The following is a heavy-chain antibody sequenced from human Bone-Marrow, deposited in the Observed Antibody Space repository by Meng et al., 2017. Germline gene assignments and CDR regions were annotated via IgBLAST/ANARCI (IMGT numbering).Heavy chain of an antibody. Sequence: SETLSLSCTVSGGSISSSSYYWVRIRQPPGKGLEWSGSIYYSGSTYYNPSLESRVTISVDTYKNQFSLKLSSVTAADTAVYYCARRAACTLFGYWGQGTLVTVSS. J-gene: IGHJ4*01. CDR2: IYYSGST. D-gene: IGHD6-13*01. CDR3: ARRAACTLFGY. V-gene: IGHV4-39*07. CDR1: GGSISSSSYY.